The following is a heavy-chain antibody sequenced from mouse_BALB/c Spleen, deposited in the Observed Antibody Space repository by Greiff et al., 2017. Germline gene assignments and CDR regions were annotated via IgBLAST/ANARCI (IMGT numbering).Heavy chain of an antibody. J-gene: IGHJ3*01. CDR3: RAFAY. Sequence: QVQLKQSGAELVRPGASVTLSCKASGYTFTDYEMHWVKQTPVHGLEWIGAIDPETGGTAYNQKFKGKATLTADKSSSTAYMELRSLTSEDSAVYYCRAFAYWGQGTLVTVSA. CDR1: GYTFTDYE. V-gene: IGHV1-15*01. CDR2: IDPETGGT.